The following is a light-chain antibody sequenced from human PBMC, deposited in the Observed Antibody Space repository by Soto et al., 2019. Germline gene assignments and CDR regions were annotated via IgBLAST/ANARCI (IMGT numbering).Light chain of an antibody. CDR1: QSVSSSY. Sequence: EIVLTQSPGTLSLSPGERATLSCRASQSVSSSYLARYQQKPGHAPTLLIYGASSRATGIPDRFSGSWSRTDFTLTISILEPEDFAVYYFHQYGSSPHTFGPGTKVDIK. CDR2: GAS. J-gene: IGKJ3*01. CDR3: HQYGSSPHT. V-gene: IGKV3-20*01.